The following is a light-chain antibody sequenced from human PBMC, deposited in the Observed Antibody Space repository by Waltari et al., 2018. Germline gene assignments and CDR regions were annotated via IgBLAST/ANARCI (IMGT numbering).Light chain of an antibody. V-gene: IGLV6-57*02. CDR1: GGTVVSNY. CDR3: QSYDSRNVV. CDR2: RYN. J-gene: IGLJ3*02. Sequence: NYKLTQPPSVSESPGKTVTISCTGSGGTVVSNYVQWYRQRPGSAPTTVMYRYNRRPSGCPDRFSGSGDSSSNSASLRISGLQAEDEGDYYCQSYDSRNVVFGGGTRLTVL.